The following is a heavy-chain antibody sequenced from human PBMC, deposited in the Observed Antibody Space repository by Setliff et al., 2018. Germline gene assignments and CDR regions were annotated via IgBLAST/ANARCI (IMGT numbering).Heavy chain of an antibody. CDR2: FSHSGST. D-gene: IGHD3-10*01. CDR1: GSPTSSDYC. Sequence: PSETLSLTCVVSGSPTSSDYCWGWIRQPPGKGLEWIGTFSHSGSTYYNPSLKSRVIISADTSKGHFSLKLSSVTAAETAVYYCAGVRYRRRRSYPFHFDYWGPGTLVTVSS. V-gene: IGHV4-38-2*01. J-gene: IGHJ4*02. CDR3: AGVRYRRRRSYPFHFDY.